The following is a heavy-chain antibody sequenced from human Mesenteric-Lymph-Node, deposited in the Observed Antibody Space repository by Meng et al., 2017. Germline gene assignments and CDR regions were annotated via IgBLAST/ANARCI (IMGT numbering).Heavy chain of an antibody. J-gene: IGHJ4*02. CDR1: GGSLSGYY. Sequence: QVHLKQWGAEVLKPSETLSLTCAVFGGSLSGYYWSWIRQPPGKGLEWMGEVYHNGVTKYSPSLRSRVVISIDTSKNQFSLNLRSVSAADTAMYYCARGGATPMIIKYWGPGTLVTVSS. CDR2: VYHNGVT. D-gene: IGHD3-10*01. V-gene: IGHV4-34*02. CDR3: ARGGATPMIIKY.